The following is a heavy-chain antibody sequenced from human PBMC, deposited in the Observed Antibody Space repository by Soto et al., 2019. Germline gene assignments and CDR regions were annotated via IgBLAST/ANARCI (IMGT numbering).Heavy chain of an antibody. CDR3: ASSYYYGSGGADRYYYYYYMDV. V-gene: IGHV1-8*01. D-gene: IGHD3-10*01. J-gene: IGHJ6*03. CDR2: MNPNSGNT. Sequence: GASVKVSCKASGYTFTSYDINWVRQATGQGLEWMGWMNPNSGNTGYAQKFQGRVTMTRNTSISTAYMELGSLRSEDTAVYYCASSYYYGSGGADRYYYYYYMDVWGKGTTVTVSS. CDR1: GYTFTSYD.